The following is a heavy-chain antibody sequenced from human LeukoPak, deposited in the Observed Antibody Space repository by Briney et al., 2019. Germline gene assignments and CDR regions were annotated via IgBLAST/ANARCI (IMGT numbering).Heavy chain of an antibody. J-gene: IGHJ4*02. V-gene: IGHV1-69*13. CDR3: ARDIAAAGTGCFDY. D-gene: IGHD6-13*01. CDR1: GGTFSSYA. CDR2: INPIFGTA. Sequence: SVKVSCKASGGTFSSYAISWVRQAPGQGREWMGGINPIFGTANYAQKFQGRVTITADESTSTAYMELSSLRSEDTAVYYCARDIAAAGTGCFDYWGQGTLVTVSS.